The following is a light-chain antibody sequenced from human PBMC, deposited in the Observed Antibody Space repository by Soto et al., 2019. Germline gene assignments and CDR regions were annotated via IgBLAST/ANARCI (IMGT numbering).Light chain of an antibody. CDR1: SSDVGSYDL. CDR2: EGS. Sequence: QSALTQPASVSGSPGQSISISCTGISSDVGSYDLVSWYQQHPGKAPQLIIYEGSKLPSGISNCFSCSKSGNTSSLTVAGLQAEDEADYYCCAYAGSTTDVFFGGGTKLTVL. V-gene: IGLV2-23*01. CDR3: CAYAGSTTDVF. J-gene: IGLJ2*01.